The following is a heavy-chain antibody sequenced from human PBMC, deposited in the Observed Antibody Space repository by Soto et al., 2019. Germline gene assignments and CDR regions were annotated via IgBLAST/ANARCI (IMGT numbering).Heavy chain of an antibody. J-gene: IGHJ3*02. CDR3: ARETGSNGYDAFDI. CDR2: IIPIFGTA. CDR1: GGTFSSYA. V-gene: IGHV1-69*13. D-gene: IGHD5-12*01. Sequence: GASVKVSCKASGGTFSSYAISWVRQAPGQGLERMGGIIPIFGTANYAQKFQGRVTISADEFTSKAYMELTSLRSEDTAVYYCARETGSNGYDAFDIWGQGTMVTVSS.